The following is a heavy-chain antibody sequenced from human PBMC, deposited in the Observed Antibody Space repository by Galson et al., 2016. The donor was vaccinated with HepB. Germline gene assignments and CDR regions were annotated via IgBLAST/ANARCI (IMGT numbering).Heavy chain of an antibody. CDR2: IIPIFGTP. CDR1: GGTFSNFA. V-gene: IGHV1-69*13. CDR3: TRAKGSGWFGGVDY. Sequence: SVKVSCKASGGTFSNFAFSWVRQAPGQGLEWMGGIIPIFGTPIYAQNFQGRVSITADESTATITMDMSSLRSEDTAIYSCTRAKGSGWFGGVDYWGQGTLVTVSS. D-gene: IGHD6-19*01. J-gene: IGHJ4*02.